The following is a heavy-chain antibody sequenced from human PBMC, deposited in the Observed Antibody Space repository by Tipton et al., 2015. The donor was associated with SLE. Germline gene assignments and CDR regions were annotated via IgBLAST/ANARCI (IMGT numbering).Heavy chain of an antibody. D-gene: IGHD2-15*01. Sequence: SLRLSCAASGFTFSSYGMHWVRQAPGKGLEWVAFIRYDGSNKYYADSVKGLFTISRDNSKNTLYLQMNSLRAEDTAVYYCAKDKETAAAFDYWGQGTLVTVSS. CDR3: AKDKETAAAFDY. CDR1: GFTFSSYG. J-gene: IGHJ4*02. V-gene: IGHV3-30*02. CDR2: IRYDGSNK.